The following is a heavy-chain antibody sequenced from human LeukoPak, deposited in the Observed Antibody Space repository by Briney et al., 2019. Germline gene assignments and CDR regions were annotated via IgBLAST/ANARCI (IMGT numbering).Heavy chain of an antibody. J-gene: IGHJ4*02. V-gene: IGHV4-59*01. CDR2: IYYSGST. CDR3: AREGYTSGWYKTDY. Sequence: YIYYSGSTNYNPSLKSRVSMSVDTSKNQFSLRLSSVTAADTAVYYCAREGYTSGWYKTDYWGQGTLVTVSS. D-gene: IGHD6-19*01.